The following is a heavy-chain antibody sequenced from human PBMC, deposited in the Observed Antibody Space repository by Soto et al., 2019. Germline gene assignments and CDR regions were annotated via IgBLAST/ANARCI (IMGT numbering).Heavy chain of an antibody. D-gene: IGHD3-10*01. Sequence: QVQLVESGGGVVQPGRSLRLSCVASGFTFSTYAMHWVRQAPGKGLEWVALIWYDGSNKYYADSVKGRFTISRDSSKNRLYLQMNSLRGDDTGVYYCAREGSSLMTSGSYFHYWGQGTPVTVSS. V-gene: IGHV3-33*01. CDR3: AREGSSLMTSGSYFHY. CDR2: IWYDGSNK. CDR1: GFTFSTYA. J-gene: IGHJ4*02.